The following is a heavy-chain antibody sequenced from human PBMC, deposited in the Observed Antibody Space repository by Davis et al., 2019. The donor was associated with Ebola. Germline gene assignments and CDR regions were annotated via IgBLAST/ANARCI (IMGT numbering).Heavy chain of an antibody. D-gene: IGHD1-26*01. Sequence: GESLKISCAASGFTFSSYGMHWVRQAPGKGLEWVAFIRYDGSNKYYADSVKGRFTISRDNSKNTLYLQMNSLRAEDTAVYYCAKDYSGYYGGYYFDYWGQGTLVTVSS. V-gene: IGHV3-30*02. CDR3: AKDYSGYYGGYYFDY. CDR1: GFTFSSYG. CDR2: IRYDGSNK. J-gene: IGHJ4*02.